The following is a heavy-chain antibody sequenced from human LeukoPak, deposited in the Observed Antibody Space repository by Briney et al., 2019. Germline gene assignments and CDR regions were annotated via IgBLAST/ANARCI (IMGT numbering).Heavy chain of an antibody. CDR2: FDPEDGET. CDR1: GYTLTELS. J-gene: IGHJ3*02. Sequence: GASVKVSCKVSGYTLTELSMHWVRQAPGKGLEWMGGFDPEDGETIYAQKFQGRVTMTEDTSTDTAYMELSSLRSEGTAVYYCATRGPPYDYVWGSYRYGVGAFDIWGQGTMVTVSS. V-gene: IGHV1-24*01. D-gene: IGHD3-16*02. CDR3: ATRGPPYDYVWGSYRYGVGAFDI.